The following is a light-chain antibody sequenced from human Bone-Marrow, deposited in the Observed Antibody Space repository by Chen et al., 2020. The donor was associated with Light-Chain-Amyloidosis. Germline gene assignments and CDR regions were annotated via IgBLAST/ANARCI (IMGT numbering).Light chain of an antibody. Sequence: DIQMTQSPSSLSASVGDRVTITCQASQDISNYLNWYQQKPGKAPKLVFYDVSNYDVSNLETGVQSRFSGSGSGTDFTFTISSLQPEDIATYYCQQYESVPLTFGGGTRVEIK. CDR1: QDISNY. CDR2: DVSNYDVS. J-gene: IGKJ4*01. CDR3: QQYESVPLT. V-gene: IGKV1-33*01.